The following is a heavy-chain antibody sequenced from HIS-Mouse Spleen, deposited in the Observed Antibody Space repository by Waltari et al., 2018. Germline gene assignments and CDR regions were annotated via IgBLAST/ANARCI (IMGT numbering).Heavy chain of an antibody. V-gene: IGHV4-39*07. D-gene: IGHD6-13*01. J-gene: IGHJ2*01. CDR2: FYYSGST. CDR1: GGSISSIRYY. CDR3: AREIPYSSSWYDWYFDL. Sequence: QLQLQESGPGLVKPSETLSLTCTVSGGSISSIRYYWGWIRQPPGKGLEWIGSFYYSGSTYYNPSLKSRVTISVDTSKNQFSLKLSSVTAADTAVYYCAREIPYSSSWYDWYFDLWGRGTLVTVSS.